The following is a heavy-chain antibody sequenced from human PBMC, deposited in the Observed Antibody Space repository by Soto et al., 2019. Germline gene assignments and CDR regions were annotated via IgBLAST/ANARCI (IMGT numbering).Heavy chain of an antibody. CDR2: ISGNGGT. J-gene: IGHJ4*02. CDR1: GFTFRIYA. V-gene: IGHV3-23*01. D-gene: IGHD3-22*01. Sequence: AGGSLRLSCAASGFTFRIYAMSWVRQAPGKGLEWVSTISGNGGTSYADFVRGRFTISRDNSKNTLYLQMNSLRVEDTAVYYCAKDAPGSGWLSDYWGQGTRVTV. CDR3: AKDAPGSGWLSDY.